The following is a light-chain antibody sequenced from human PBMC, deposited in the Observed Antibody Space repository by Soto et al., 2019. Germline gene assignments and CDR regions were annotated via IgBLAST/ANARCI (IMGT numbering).Light chain of an antibody. CDR3: SSYTSSRTYV. Sequence: QSALTQPASVSGSPGQSITISCTGTSGDVGGYNYVSWYQQHPGKAPKLMIYDVTNRPSGVSNLFSGSKSGNTASLTISGLQAEDEADYYCSSYTSSRTYVFGTGTKVTVL. CDR1: SGDVGGYNY. CDR2: DVT. J-gene: IGLJ1*01. V-gene: IGLV2-14*01.